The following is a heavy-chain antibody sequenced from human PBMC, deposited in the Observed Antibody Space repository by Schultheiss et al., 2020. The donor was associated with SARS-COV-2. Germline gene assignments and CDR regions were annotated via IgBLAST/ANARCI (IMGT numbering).Heavy chain of an antibody. Sequence: GGSLRLPCAASGFTFSSYAMHWVRQAPGKGLEWVAVISYDGSNKYYADSVKGRFTISRDNSKNTLYLQMNSLRAEDTAVYYCARDRGLQDGGSYYGDYYYGMDVWGRGATVTVSS. J-gene: IGHJ6*02. CDR2: ISYDGSNK. CDR1: GFTFSSYA. CDR3: ARDRGLQDGGSYYGDYYYGMDV. V-gene: IGHV3-30-3*01. D-gene: IGHD1-26*01.